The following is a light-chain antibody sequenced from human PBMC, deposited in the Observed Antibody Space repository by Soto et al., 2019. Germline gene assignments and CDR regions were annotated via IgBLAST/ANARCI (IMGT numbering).Light chain of an antibody. Sequence: QSVLTQPASVSGSPGQPITISCTGTSSDVGGYNYVSWYQQHPGKAPKLMIYEVSNRPSGVSNRFSGSKSGNTASLTISGLQAEDEADYYCSSYTSSSTVFGTGTKLTVL. CDR2: EVS. J-gene: IGLJ1*01. CDR3: SSYTSSSTV. V-gene: IGLV2-14*01. CDR1: SSDVGGYNY.